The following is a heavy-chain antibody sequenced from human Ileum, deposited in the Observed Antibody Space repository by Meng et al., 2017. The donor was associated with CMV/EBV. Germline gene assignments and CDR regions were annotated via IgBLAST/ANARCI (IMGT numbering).Heavy chain of an antibody. CDR1: GFTLSSYW. V-gene: IGHV3-7*01. D-gene: IGHD2-8*01. CDR2: INPDGSDK. J-gene: IGHJ4*02. CDR3: ARDRYASAK. Sequence: GESLKISCAASGFTLSSYWMSWVRQAPGKGLEWVANINPDGSDKRYVDSVKGRFTISRDNDKNSLYLQMNSLRAEDTAVYYCARDRYASAKWGQGTLVTVSS.